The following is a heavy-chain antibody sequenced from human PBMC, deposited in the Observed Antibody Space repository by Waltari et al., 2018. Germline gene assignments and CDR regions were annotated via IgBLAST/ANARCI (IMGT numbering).Heavy chain of an antibody. Sequence: QVQLVESGGGMVQPGRSLRLSCVASGFIFSNYGMHWVRQAPGKGLEWVAYITYDGSNKNKRDSVKGQFTISRYNSKNRLSLQMNSLTAEDTAVYHCVKWDYSGSGFSHFYPMDVWGQGTTVTVS. D-gene: IGHD3-10*01. V-gene: IGHV3-30*18. CDR3: VKWDYSGSGFSHFYPMDV. CDR1: GFIFSNYG. J-gene: IGHJ6*02. CDR2: ITYDGSNK.